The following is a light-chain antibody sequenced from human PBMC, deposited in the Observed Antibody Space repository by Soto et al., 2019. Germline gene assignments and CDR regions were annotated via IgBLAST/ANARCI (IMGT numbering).Light chain of an antibody. Sequence: DIQMTQSPSSLSASVGDRVTITCRASQDIGNDVGWYQQKPGKAPKRLIFAASRLQSGVPSRFGGSGSGTEFILTVSSLQPEDFATYYCLQHNAYPHTFGGGTTVDIK. CDR1: QDIGND. CDR2: AAS. J-gene: IGKJ4*01. V-gene: IGKV1-17*01. CDR3: LQHNAYPHT.